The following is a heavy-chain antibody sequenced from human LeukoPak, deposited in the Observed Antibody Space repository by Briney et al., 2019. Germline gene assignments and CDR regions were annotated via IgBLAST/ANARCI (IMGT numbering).Heavy chain of an antibody. CDR1: GGTLNSYT. CDR3: ARESEAYYFDY. Sequence: SVKVSCTASGGTLNSYTISWVRQAPGQGLEWMGRIIPVLGIAHYAQRFQGRVTITADKSTNTAYMELSSLRSEDTAVYYCARESEAYYFDYWGQGTLVTVSS. J-gene: IGHJ4*02. CDR2: IIPVLGIA. V-gene: IGHV1-69*04. D-gene: IGHD3-16*01.